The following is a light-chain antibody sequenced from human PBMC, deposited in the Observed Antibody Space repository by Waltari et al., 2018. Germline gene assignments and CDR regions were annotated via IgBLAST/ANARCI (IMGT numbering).Light chain of an antibody. J-gene: IGLJ3*02. Sequence: QSALTQPASVSGSPGQSITIPCTATSSDVVSYDLVSWYQQHPGRAPKLMIYEGSKRPSGVSNRFSGSKSGNTASLTISGLQAEDEADYYCCSYAGSNWVFGGGTKLTVL. CDR2: EGS. CDR3: CSYAGSNWV. CDR1: SSDVVSYDL. V-gene: IGLV2-23*01.